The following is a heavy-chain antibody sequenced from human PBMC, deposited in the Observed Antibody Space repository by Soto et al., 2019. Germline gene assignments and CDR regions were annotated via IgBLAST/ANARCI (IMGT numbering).Heavy chain of an antibody. CDR1: GGSISSGGYY. CDR2: IYYSGST. V-gene: IGHV4-31*03. D-gene: IGHD5-18*01. Sequence: QVQLQESGPGLVKPSQTLSLTCTVSGGSISSGGYYWSWIRQHPGNGLEWIGYIYYSGSTYYNPSLKSRVTISVDTSKNQFSLKRSSVTAADTAVYYCARSGYSYGPNPLLYWGQGTLVTVSS. CDR3: ARSGYSYGPNPLLY. J-gene: IGHJ4*02.